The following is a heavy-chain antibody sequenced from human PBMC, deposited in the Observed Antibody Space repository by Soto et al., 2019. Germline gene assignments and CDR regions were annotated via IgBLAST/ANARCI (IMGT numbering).Heavy chain of an antibody. J-gene: IGHJ6*02. Sequence: PGGSLRLSCAASGFTFSSYSMNWVRQAPGRGLEWVSSISSSSSYIYYADSVQGRFTISRDNAKNSLYLQMNSLRAEDTAVYYCARDYRTPGRLPPYYYGMDVWGQGTTVTVSS. CDR3: ARDYRTPGRLPPYYYGMDV. CDR1: GFTFSSYS. D-gene: IGHD3-16*02. V-gene: IGHV3-21*01. CDR2: ISSSSSYI.